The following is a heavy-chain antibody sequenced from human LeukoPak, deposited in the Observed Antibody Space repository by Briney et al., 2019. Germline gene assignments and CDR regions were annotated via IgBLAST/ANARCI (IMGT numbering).Heavy chain of an antibody. CDR3: ARSRQDNYYYYYGVDV. CDR1: GITVSNSY. Sequence: GGSLRLSCAASGITVSNSYMTWVRQAPGKGLEWVSNISSSDTTIHYADSVKGRFTISRDNARNSLYLQMNSLRAEDTAVYYCARSRQDNYYYYYGVDVWGQGTTVTVSS. CDR2: ISSSDTTI. V-gene: IGHV3-11*04. J-gene: IGHJ6*02.